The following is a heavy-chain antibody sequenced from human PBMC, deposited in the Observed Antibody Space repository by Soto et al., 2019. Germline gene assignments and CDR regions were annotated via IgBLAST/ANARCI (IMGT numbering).Heavy chain of an antibody. J-gene: IGHJ6*02. CDR3: SLSDRYYGMDV. V-gene: IGHV3-23*01. Sequence: EVQLLESGGGLVQPGGSLRLSCAASGFTVSSYAMSWVRQAPGKGLEWGSSISTSGGSTYYADSVKGRFTISRDNPNNTLYLQMNLRRAEDMAVYYCSLSDRYYGMDVWGRGTTVTVSS. CDR2: ISTSGGST. CDR1: GFTVSSYA.